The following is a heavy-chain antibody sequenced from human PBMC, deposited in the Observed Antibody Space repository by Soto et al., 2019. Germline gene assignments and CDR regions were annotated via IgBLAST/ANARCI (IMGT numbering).Heavy chain of an antibody. Sequence: SETLSLTCAVYGGSFSGYYWTWIRQPPGTGLEWIGEINHSGSTNYNPSLKSRVTISVDTSKNQFSLKLTSVTAADTAVYYCARGAGYSYGSGNFDYWGQGTLVTVSS. CDR3: ARGAGYSYGSGNFDY. V-gene: IGHV4-34*01. CDR1: GGSFSGYY. J-gene: IGHJ4*02. CDR2: INHSGST. D-gene: IGHD5-18*01.